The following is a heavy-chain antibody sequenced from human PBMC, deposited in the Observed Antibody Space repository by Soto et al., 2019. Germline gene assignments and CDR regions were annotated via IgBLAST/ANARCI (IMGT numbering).Heavy chain of an antibody. CDR2: IHSIGST. CDR1: GGSISSYY. D-gene: IGHD1-26*01. V-gene: IGHV4-59*01. CDR3: AAFARSYSYFDY. J-gene: IGHJ4*02. Sequence: SETLSLTCTVSGGSISSYYWGWIRQPPGKGLEWMGHIHSIGSTKYNPSLKSRVTTTVDSSKNQISLKLSSVTAADTAVYYCAAFARSYSYFDYWGQGPLVTVSS.